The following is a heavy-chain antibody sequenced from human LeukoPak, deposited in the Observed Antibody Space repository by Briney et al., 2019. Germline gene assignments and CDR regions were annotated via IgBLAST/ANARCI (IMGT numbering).Heavy chain of an antibody. CDR2: ISGSGGST. CDR3: AKLRSWYGESYFDY. Sequence: GGSLRLSCGASGFTFSSYAMSWVRQAPGKGLEWVSAISGSGGSTYYADSVKGRFTISRDNSKNTLYLQMNSLRAEDTAVYYCAKLRSWYGESYFDYWGQGTLVTVSS. V-gene: IGHV3-23*01. D-gene: IGHD6-13*01. J-gene: IGHJ4*02. CDR1: GFTFSSYA.